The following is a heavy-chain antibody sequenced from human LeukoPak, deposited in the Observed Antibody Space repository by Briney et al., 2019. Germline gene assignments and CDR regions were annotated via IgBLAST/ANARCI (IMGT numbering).Heavy chain of an antibody. D-gene: IGHD2-15*01. CDR1: GYTFTGDY. V-gene: IGHV1-2*02. CDR3: ARVPRYCSGGSCRYYYYYYMDV. J-gene: IGHJ6*03. Sequence: GASVKVSCKASGYTFTGDYMHWVRQAPGQGLEWMGWINPNSGGTNYAQKFQGRVTMTGDTSISTAYMELSRLRSDDTAVYYCARVPRYCSGGSCRYYYYYYMDVWGKGTTVTVSS. CDR2: INPNSGGT.